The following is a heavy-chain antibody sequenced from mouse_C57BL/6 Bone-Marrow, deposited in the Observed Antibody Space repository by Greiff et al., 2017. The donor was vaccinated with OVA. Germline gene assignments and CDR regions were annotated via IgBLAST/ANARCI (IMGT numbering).Heavy chain of an antibody. Sequence: QVQLQQPGAELVKPGASVKLSCKASGYTFTSYWMHWVKQRPGQGLEWIGMIHPNSGSTNYNEKFKSKATLTVDKSSSTAYMQLSSLTSEDAAVYYCARVDDYAMDYWGQGTSVTVSS. V-gene: IGHV1-64*01. CDR1: GYTFTSYW. J-gene: IGHJ4*01. CDR2: IHPNSGST. CDR3: ARVDDYAMDY.